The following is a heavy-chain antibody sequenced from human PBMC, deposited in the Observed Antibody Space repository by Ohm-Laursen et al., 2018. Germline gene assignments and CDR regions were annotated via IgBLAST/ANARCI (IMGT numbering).Heavy chain of an antibody. CDR1: GYSFTSDW. J-gene: IGHJ4*02. CDR3: ARQGSWSSMEY. Sequence: ESLRISCKGSGYSFTSDWIGWVRQMPGKGLEWMGVIYPGDSDTRYSPSFQGQVTISADKSISTAYLQWSSLKASDTAMYYCARQGSWSSMEYWGQGTLVTVSS. V-gene: IGHV5-51*01. D-gene: IGHD6-13*01. CDR2: IYPGDSDT.